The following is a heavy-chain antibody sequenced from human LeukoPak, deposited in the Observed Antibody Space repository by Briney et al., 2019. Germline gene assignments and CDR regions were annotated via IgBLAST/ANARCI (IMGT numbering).Heavy chain of an antibody. Sequence: SETLSLTCTVSGGSISSSSYYWAWIRQPPGKGLEWIGSIYYSGSTYYNPSLKSRVTISLDTSKNQFSLKLTSVTAADTAVYYCARVTATGHSNSWWRFDYWGQGTLVTVSS. D-gene: IGHD6-13*01. CDR2: IYYSGST. CDR1: GGSISSSSYY. CDR3: ARVTATGHSNSWWRFDY. V-gene: IGHV4-39*07. J-gene: IGHJ4*02.